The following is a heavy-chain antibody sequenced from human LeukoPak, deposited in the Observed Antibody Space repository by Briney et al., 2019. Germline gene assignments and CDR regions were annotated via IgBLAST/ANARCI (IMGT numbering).Heavy chain of an antibody. CDR3: ARDGRSSWDDDAFDI. V-gene: IGHV1-2*02. D-gene: IGHD6-13*01. CDR2: INPKSGGT. J-gene: IGHJ3*02. Sequence: ASVKVSCKASGYTFTGYYMHWVRQAPGQGLEWMGWINPKSGGTNYAQKFQGRVTMTRDTSISTAYMELSRLRSDDTAVYYCARDGRSSWDDDAFDIWGQGTMVTVSS. CDR1: GYTFTGYY.